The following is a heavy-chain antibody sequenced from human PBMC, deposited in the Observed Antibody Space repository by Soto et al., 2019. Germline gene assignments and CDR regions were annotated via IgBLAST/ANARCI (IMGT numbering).Heavy chain of an antibody. CDR2: VYYTGST. V-gene: IGHV4-61*08. Sequence: PSETLSLTCAVSGGSISSGGYSWSWIRQPPGKGLEWIGYVYYTGSTLYNPSLESRVTVSLDTSKNQFSLKLSSVTAADTAVYYCARVWGGAFDIWGQGTMVTVSS. CDR1: GGSISSGGYS. CDR3: ARVWGGAFDI. D-gene: IGHD3-10*01. J-gene: IGHJ3*02.